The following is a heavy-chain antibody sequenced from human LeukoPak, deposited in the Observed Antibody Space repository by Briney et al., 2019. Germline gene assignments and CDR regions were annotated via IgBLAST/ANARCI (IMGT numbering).Heavy chain of an antibody. J-gene: IGHJ4*02. D-gene: IGHD5-24*01. V-gene: IGHV3-23*01. CDR1: GFTFSNYA. Sequence: GGSLRLSCAASGFTFSNYAMNWVRQAPGKGLEWVSSIGSSGGSTYYADSVKGRFTISRDNSKNTLYLQMNSLRAEDTAVYYCAKVFRDGYNYPFDYWGQGPLVTVSS. CDR2: IGSSGGST. CDR3: AKVFRDGYNYPFDY.